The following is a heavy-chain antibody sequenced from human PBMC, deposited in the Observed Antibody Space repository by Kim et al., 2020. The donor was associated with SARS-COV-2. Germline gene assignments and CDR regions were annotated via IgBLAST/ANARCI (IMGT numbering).Heavy chain of an antibody. CDR1: GGSFSGYY. Sequence: SETLSLTCAVYGGSFSGYYWSWIRQPPGKGLEWIGEINHSGSTNYNPSLKSRVTISVDTSKNQFSLKLSSVTAADTAVYYCARSWKAYYYGMDDWGPGNTVTGFS. CDR2: INHSGST. CDR3: ARSWKAYYYGMDD. D-gene: IGHD1-1*01. J-gene: IGHJ6*01. V-gene: IGHV4-34*01.